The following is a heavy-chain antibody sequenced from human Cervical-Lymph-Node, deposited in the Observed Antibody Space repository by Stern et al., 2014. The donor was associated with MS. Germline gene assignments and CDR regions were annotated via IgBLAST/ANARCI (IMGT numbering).Heavy chain of an antibody. J-gene: IGHJ4*02. CDR3: ARGGGLVGYFDY. D-gene: IGHD1-26*01. CDR2: ISPVFGTT. CDR1: GDSFSSYA. V-gene: IGHV1-69*06. Sequence: QVQLVQSGAAVKKPGSSAKVSCKASGDSFSSYAINWVRQVPGQGLEWLGGISPVFGTTNYAQKFQGRVTITADKSTNTAYMELMTLRSEDTAVYYCARGGGLVGYFDYWGQGTLVSVSS.